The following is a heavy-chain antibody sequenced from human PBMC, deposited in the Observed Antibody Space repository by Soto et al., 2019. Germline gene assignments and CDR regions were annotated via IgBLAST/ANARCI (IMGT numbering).Heavy chain of an antibody. V-gene: IGHV3-23*01. J-gene: IGHJ5*02. D-gene: IGHD4-17*01. CDR1: GFTFSSYA. CDR3: AKDHDYRWREYWFDP. Sequence: EVQLLESGGGLVQPGGFLRLSCAASGFTFSSYAMSWVRQAPGKGLEWVSAISGSGGSTYYADSVKGRFTISRDNSKNTLYLQMNSLRAEDTAVYYCAKDHDYRWREYWFDPWGQGTLVTVSS. CDR2: ISGSGGST.